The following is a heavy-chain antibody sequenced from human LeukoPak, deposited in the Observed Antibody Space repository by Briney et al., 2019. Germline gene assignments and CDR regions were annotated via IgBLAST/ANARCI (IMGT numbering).Heavy chain of an antibody. CDR1: GASISNFY. V-gene: IGHV4-59*08. Sequence: SETLSLTCTVSGASISNFYWSWIRQAPGQGLEWIGYMLYSGSTDQKPSLRSRVTISVDTSKNQVSLKLSSVTAADTAVYYCARSDIWGSYRFLDYWGQGILVTVSS. D-gene: IGHD3-16*02. J-gene: IGHJ4*01. CDR2: MLYSGST. CDR3: ARSDIWGSYRFLDY.